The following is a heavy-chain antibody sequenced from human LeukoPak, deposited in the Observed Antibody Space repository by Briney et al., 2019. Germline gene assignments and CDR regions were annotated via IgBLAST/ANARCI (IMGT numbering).Heavy chain of an antibody. CDR1: GGSFSGYY. CDR3: ASGSYYFDY. D-gene: IGHD1-26*01. Sequence: SETLSLTCAVYGGSFSGYYWSWIRQPPGKGLEWIGEINHSGSTNYNPSLKSRVTISVDTSKNQFSLKLSSVTAADTAVYYCASGSYYFDYWGQGTLVTVSS. V-gene: IGHV4-34*01. CDR2: INHSGST. J-gene: IGHJ4*02.